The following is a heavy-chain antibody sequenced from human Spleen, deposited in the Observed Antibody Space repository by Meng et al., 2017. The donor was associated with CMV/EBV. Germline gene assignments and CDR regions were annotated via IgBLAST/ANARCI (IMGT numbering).Heavy chain of an antibody. V-gene: IGHV1-46*01. CDR3: ARAAWRFDY. Sequence: QVRAVHAGAEVKNHGTSGNVSCKASGYTFTCYYMHWGRQAPGQGLEWMGIINPSGGSTSYAQKFQGRVTMTRDTSTSTVYMELSSLRSEDTAVYYCARAAWRFDYWGQGTLVTVSS. CDR2: INPSGGST. J-gene: IGHJ4*02. D-gene: IGHD3-3*01. CDR1: GYTFTCYY.